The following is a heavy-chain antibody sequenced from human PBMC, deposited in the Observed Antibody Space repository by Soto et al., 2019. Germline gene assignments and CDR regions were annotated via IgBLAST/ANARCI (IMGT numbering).Heavy chain of an antibody. CDR3: ASTRGSSYDY. CDR1: GFTVSGNY. Sequence: EVQLVETGGGLIQPGGSLRLSCAASGFTVSGNYMSWVRQAPGKGLEWVSVLYNGGGTYYADSVKGRFTISRDNSKNTLYLQRNSLRAVDTAVYYCASTRGSSYDYWGQGTLVTVSS. V-gene: IGHV3-53*02. CDR2: LYNGGGT. D-gene: IGHD6-6*01. J-gene: IGHJ4*02.